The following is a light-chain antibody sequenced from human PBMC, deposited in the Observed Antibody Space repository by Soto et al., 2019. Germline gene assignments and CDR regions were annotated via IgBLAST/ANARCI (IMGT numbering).Light chain of an antibody. V-gene: IGKV3-20*01. Sequence: EIVLTQSPGTMSLSPGDRATLSCRASQSVSSNFLAWYQQKPGQAPRLLIHAASSRATGIPDRFSGSGSGTEFTLTVSRLEPEDFAVYYCQQYGISPWTFGQGTKVDI. CDR3: QQYGISPWT. J-gene: IGKJ1*01. CDR1: QSVSSNF. CDR2: AAS.